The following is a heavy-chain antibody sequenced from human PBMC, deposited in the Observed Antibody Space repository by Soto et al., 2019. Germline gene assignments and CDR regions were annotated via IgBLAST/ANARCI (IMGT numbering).Heavy chain of an antibody. J-gene: IGHJ4*02. CDR1: GFTFSSYG. CDR3: AKAYGYCSSTSCLKGYSSSWYSDLGPFDY. V-gene: IGHV3-30*18. Sequence: PGGSMTLSCSASGFTFSSYGMHWVRQAPGKRLEWVAVISYDGSNKYYADSVKGRFTISRDNSKNTLYLQMNSLRAEDTAVYYCAKAYGYCSSTSCLKGYSSSWYSDLGPFDYWGQGT. CDR2: ISYDGSNK. D-gene: IGHD2-2*01.